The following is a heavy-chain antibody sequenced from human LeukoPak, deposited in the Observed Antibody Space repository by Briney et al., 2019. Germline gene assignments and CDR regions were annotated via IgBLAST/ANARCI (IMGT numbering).Heavy chain of an antibody. CDR1: GFTFSTHG. V-gene: IGHV3-48*01. CDR2: ISPWSDTI. CDR3: ARVRGPTVTTWYFDL. Sequence: GGSPRLSCGAPGFTFSTHGMIWVRQAPGKGLEWVSYISPWSDTIYYADSVKGRFTISRDDARNSLYLQMHSLRAGDTAVYYCARVRGPTVTTWYFDLWGRGTLVTVSS. J-gene: IGHJ2*01. D-gene: IGHD4-17*01.